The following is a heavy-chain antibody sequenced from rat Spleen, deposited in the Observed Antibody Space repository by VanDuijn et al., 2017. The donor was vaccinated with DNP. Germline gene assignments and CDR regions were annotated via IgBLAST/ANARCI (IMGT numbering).Heavy chain of an antibody. CDR1: GFNFNDYW. J-gene: IGHJ2*01. CDR3: ARGPNYGGYADYFDY. CDR2: INKESSSI. D-gene: IGHD1-11*01. Sequence: EVKFVESGGGLVQPGRSLKLSCAASGFNFNDYWMGWVRQAPGKGLEWIGEINKESSSINYSQSLKDKFTISRDNAQNTRYLQMNKLESEDTAIYYCARGPNYGGYADYFDYWGQGVMVTVSS. V-gene: IGHV4-2*01.